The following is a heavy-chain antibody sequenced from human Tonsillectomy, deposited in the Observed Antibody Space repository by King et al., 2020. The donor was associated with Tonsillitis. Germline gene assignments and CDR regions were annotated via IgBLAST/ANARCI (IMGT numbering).Heavy chain of an antibody. V-gene: IGHV3-49*04. CDR3: TPYYDDFWADKSTPGGDY. Sequence: VQLVESGGGLVQPGRSLRLSCTASGFTFGDYAMSWVRQAPGKGLEWVGFIRSKAYGGTTEYAASVKGRFTISRDDFKSIAYLQMNSLKTEDTAVYYCTPYYDDFWADKSTPGGDYWGQGTLVTVSS. J-gene: IGHJ4*02. CDR1: GFTFGDYA. D-gene: IGHD3/OR15-3a*01. CDR2: IRSKAYGGTT.